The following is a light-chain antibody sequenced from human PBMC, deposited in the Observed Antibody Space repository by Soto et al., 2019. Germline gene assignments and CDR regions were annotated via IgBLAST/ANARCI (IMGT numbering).Light chain of an antibody. V-gene: IGKV1-17*01. J-gene: IGKJ5*01. Sequence: DIQVTQSPSSLSASLVDRVTITCRASEGIRNDLGWYQQKPGKAPKRLIFAASSLQSGVPSRFSGSGSGTDFTLTISSLQPEDFAIYYCQQYNDYQYTFGQGTRLEIK. CDR1: EGIRND. CDR3: QQYNDYQYT. CDR2: AAS.